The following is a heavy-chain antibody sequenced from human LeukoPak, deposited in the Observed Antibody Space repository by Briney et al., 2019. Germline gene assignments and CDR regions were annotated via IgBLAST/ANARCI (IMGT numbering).Heavy chain of an antibody. V-gene: IGHV3-30-3*01. J-gene: IGHJ4*02. CDR2: ISYDGSNK. Sequence: GGSLRLSCAASGFTFSSYAMHWVRQAPGKVLEWVAVISYDGSNKYYADSVKGRFTISRDNSKNTLYLQMNSLRAEDTAVYYCARGAEYSYGYWGQGTLVTVSS. CDR1: GFTFSSYA. CDR3: ARGAEYSYGY. D-gene: IGHD5-18*01.